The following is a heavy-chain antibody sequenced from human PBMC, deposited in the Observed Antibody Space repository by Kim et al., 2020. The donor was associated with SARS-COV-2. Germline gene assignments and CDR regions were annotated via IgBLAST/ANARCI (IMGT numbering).Heavy chain of an antibody. V-gene: IGHV3-30-3*01. J-gene: IGHJ4*02. D-gene: IGHD3-3*01. CDR3: ARDIGSSLDY. Sequence: SHKYYADAVKGRFTISRDNSKTTLYLQMNSLRAEDTAVYYCARDIGSSLDYWGQGTLVTVSS. CDR2: SHK.